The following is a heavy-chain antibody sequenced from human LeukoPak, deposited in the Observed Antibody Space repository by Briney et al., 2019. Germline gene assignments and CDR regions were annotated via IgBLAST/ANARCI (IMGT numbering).Heavy chain of an antibody. Sequence: SETLSLTCTVSGGSISSHSYYWVWIRQPPGKGLEWIGSMSYSGTTYYNPSLKSRVTTSVDTSKNQFSLKLSSVSAADTALYYCARRPRRDGYNYRDYWGQGTLVTVSS. CDR2: MSYSGTT. CDR1: GGSISSHSYY. V-gene: IGHV4-39*01. CDR3: ARRPRRDGYNYRDY. J-gene: IGHJ4*02. D-gene: IGHD5-24*01.